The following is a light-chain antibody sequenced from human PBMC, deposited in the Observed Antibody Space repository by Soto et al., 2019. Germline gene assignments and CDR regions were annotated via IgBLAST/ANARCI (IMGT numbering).Light chain of an antibody. J-gene: IGKJ2*01. CDR2: GAS. CDR1: QSVSSSY. CDR3: QQYGNSSYT. Sequence: EIVLTQSPGTLSLSPGERATLSCTASQSVSSSYLAWYQQKPGQAPRLLIYGASSRATGIPDRFSGSGSGTDLTLTISRLEPEDFAVYYCQQYGNSSYTFGQGTKLEIK. V-gene: IGKV3-20*01.